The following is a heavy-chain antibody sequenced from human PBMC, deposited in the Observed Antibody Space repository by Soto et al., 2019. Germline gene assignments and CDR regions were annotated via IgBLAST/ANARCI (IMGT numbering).Heavy chain of an antibody. Sequence: QVQLVESGGGVVQPGRSLRLSCAASGFTFSSYATHWVRQAPGKGLEWVAVISYDGSNNYYVDSVKGRFTISRDNSKITLYLHMISLRAEDTAVYYSAKGVSPLGGGYCDYVGYWGKGTVDTVSS. CDR3: AKGVSPLGGGYCDYVGY. J-gene: IGHJ4*02. D-gene: IGHD5-18*01. V-gene: IGHV3-30*18. CDR1: GFTFSSYA. CDR2: ISYDGSNN.